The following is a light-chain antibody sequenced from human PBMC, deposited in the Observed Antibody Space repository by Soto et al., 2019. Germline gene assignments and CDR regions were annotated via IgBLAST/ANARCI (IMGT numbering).Light chain of an antibody. Sequence: QYALTQPASVSGSPGQSITISCTGTSSDVGAYNFVSWYQHHPGRAPKLMSYNVSDRPSGVSNRFSGSKSGNTASLTISGLQAEDESDYYCSSYTTSSTVVFGGGTKVTVL. CDR2: NVS. CDR3: SSYTTSSTVV. CDR1: SSDVGAYNF. J-gene: IGLJ2*01. V-gene: IGLV2-14*03.